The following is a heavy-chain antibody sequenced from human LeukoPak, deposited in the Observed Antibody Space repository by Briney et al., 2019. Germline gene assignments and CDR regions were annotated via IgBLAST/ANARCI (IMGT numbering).Heavy chain of an antibody. CDR2: ISWNSGSI. D-gene: IGHD3-10*01. CDR1: GFTFDDYA. CDR3: AKDQGKITMVRGVRKGGFDY. V-gene: IGHV3-9*01. Sequence: GGSLRLSCAASGFTFDDYAMHWVRQAPGKGLEWVSGISWNSGSIGYADSVKGRFTISRDNSKNTLYLQMNSLRAEDTAVYYCAKDQGKITMVRGVRKGGFDYWGQGTLVTVSS. J-gene: IGHJ4*02.